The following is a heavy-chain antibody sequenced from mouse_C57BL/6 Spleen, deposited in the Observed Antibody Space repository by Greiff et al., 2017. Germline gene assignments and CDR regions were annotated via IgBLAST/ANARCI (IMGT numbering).Heavy chain of an antibody. CDR1: GYAFSSYW. J-gene: IGHJ2*01. CDR2: IYPGDGDT. V-gene: IGHV1-80*01. Sequence: QVQLQQSGAELVKPGASVKISCKASGYAFSSYWMNWVKQRPGEGLEWIGQIYPGDGDTNYNGKFKGKATLTADKSSSTAYMQLSSLTSEDSAVYFCGSGGPFYFDYWGQGTTLTVSS. D-gene: IGHD3-2*02. CDR3: GSGGPFYFDY.